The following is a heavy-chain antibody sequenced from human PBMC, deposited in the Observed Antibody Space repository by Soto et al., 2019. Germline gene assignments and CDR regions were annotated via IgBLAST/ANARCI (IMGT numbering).Heavy chain of an antibody. Sequence: PGGSLRLSCAASGFTFSDYYMSWIRQAPGKGLEWVSYISSSGSTIYYADSVKGRFTISRDNAKNSLYLQMNSLRAEDTAVYYCARARGVPAAIKSPAFDYYYMDVRGKGTTVTVSS. CDR1: GFTFSDYY. V-gene: IGHV3-11*01. D-gene: IGHD2-2*02. J-gene: IGHJ6*03. CDR2: ISSSGSTI. CDR3: ARARGVPAAIKSPAFDYYYMDV.